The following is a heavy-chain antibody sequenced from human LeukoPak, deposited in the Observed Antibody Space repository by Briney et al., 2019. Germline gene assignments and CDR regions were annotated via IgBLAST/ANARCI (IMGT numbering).Heavy chain of an antibody. D-gene: IGHD5-12*01. J-gene: IGHJ4*02. CDR2: ISGSGDYT. CDR1: GFTFSDHA. V-gene: IGHV3-23*01. CDR3: AKDRVARGEYFDY. Sequence: QPGGSLRLSCAASGFTFSDHAMSRVRQAPGKGLEWVSGISGSGDYTYHADSVKGRFTISRDNSKNTLYLQMNSLRAEDTAKYYCAKDRVARGEYFDYWGQGTLVTVSS.